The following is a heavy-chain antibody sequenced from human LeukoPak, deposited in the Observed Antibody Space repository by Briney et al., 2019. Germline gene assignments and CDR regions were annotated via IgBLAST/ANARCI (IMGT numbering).Heavy chain of an antibody. D-gene: IGHD1-14*01. CDR1: GFTVITND. CDR2: LYSDGNT. V-gene: IGHV3-53*01. J-gene: IGHJ4*02. CDR3: ARGVEPLAANTLAY. Sequence: GSLRLSCAASGFTVITNDMTWVRQAPGKGLEWVSVLYSDGNTKYADSVQGRFTISRDNSKNTLYLEMNSLSPDDTAVYYCARGVEPLAANTLAYWGQGTLVTVSS.